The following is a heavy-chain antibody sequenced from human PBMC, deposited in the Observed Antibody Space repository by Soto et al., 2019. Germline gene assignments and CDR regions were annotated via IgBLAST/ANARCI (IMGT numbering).Heavy chain of an antibody. Sequence: GASVKVSCKASGYTFTSYGISWVRQAPGQGLEWMGWISAYNGNTNYAQKLQGRVTMTTDTSTSTAYMELRSLRSDDTAVYYCARVGMVVVVAATRASGMDVWGQGTTVTVYS. CDR3: ARVGMVVVVAATRASGMDV. V-gene: IGHV1-18*04. D-gene: IGHD2-15*01. CDR2: ISAYNGNT. J-gene: IGHJ6*02. CDR1: GYTFTSYG.